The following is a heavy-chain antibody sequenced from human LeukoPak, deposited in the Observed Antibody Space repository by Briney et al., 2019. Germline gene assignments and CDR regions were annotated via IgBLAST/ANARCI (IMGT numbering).Heavy chain of an antibody. J-gene: IGHJ4*02. CDR2: ISYDGSNK. D-gene: IGHD3-9*01. CDR1: GFTFSSYA. Sequence: GRSLRLSCAASGFTFSSYAMHWVRQAPGKGLEWVAVISYDGSNKYYADSVKGRFTISRDNSKNTLYLQMNSLRAEDTAVYYCAGVNADWLFRPFDYWGQGTLVTVSS. CDR3: AGVNADWLFRPFDY. V-gene: IGHV3-30-3*01.